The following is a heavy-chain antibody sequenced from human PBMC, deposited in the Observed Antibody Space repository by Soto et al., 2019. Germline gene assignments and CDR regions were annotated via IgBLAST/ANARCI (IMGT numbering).Heavy chain of an antibody. J-gene: IGHJ4*02. CDR2: ISAYNGNT. Sequence: ASAKVSFTTARCTFTSYGMSWGRQAPGQGLEWMGWISAYNGNTNYAQKLQGRVTMTTDTSTSTAYMELRSLRSDDTAVYYCARDLEPRYCSSTSCKPVFDYWGQGTLVTVSS. D-gene: IGHD2-2*01. CDR1: RCTFTSYG. CDR3: ARDLEPRYCSSTSCKPVFDY. V-gene: IGHV1-18*04.